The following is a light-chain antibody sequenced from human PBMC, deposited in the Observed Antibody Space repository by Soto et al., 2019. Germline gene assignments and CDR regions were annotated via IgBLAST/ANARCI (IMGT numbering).Light chain of an antibody. CDR2: AAS. V-gene: IGKV1-39*01. Sequence: DIQMTQSPSSLSASVGDRVTITCRASQSISSYLNWYQQKPGKAPMLLIYAASSLQSGVPSRFSGSGSGTDVTLTISSLQPEDFATYYCQQSYSTPRTFGQGTKLEIK. CDR1: QSISSY. CDR3: QQSYSTPRT. J-gene: IGKJ2*01.